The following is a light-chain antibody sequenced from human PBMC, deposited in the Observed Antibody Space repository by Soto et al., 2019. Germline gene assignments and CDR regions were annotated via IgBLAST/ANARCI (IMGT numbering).Light chain of an antibody. J-gene: IGKJ5*01. CDR3: QQRSNWPPIT. V-gene: IGKV3-11*01. CDR1: QSVSSY. CDR2: DAS. Sequence: EIVLRQSPATLSLSPRVRAALSCMASQSVSSYLAWYQQKPGQAPRLLIYDASNRATGIPARFSGSGSGTDFTLTISSLEPEDFAVYYCQQRSNWPPITFGQGTRLEIK.